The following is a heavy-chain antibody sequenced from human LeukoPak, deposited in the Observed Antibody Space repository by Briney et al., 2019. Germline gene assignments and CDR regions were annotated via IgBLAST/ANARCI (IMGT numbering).Heavy chain of an antibody. D-gene: IGHD1-26*01. V-gene: IGHV3-7*01. J-gene: IGHJ4*02. CDR2: IKQDGSEK. CDR3: ASSSWWELLALFDY. Sequence: PGGSLRLSCAASGFTFSSYWMSWVRQAPGKGLEWVANIKQDGSEKYYVDSVKGRFTISRDNSKNTLYLQMNSLRAENTAVYYCASSSWWELLALFDYWGQGTLVTVSS. CDR1: GFTFSSYW.